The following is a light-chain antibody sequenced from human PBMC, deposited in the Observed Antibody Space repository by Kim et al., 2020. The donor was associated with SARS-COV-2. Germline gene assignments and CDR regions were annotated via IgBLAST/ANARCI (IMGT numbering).Light chain of an antibody. V-gene: IGKV1-39*01. Sequence: DIQMTQSPSSLSASVGDRVTITCRASQSIHNFLNWYQQKPGKAPKLLIHAASSLQSGVPSGFSGSGSGTDFTLTISSLHLEDIATYYCQQSYSTPYTFGQGTKVDIK. J-gene: IGKJ2*01. CDR3: QQSYSTPYT. CDR1: QSIHNF. CDR2: AAS.